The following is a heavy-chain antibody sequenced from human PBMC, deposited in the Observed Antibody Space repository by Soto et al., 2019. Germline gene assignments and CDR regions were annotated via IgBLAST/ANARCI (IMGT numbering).Heavy chain of an antibody. D-gene: IGHD2-15*01. CDR3: ARERRYCSGGSCYSGYYYGMDV. V-gene: IGHV4-38-2*02. Sequence: SETLSLTCAVSGEYISNGYYWAWIRQPPGKWLEWIGSIFHSGTTYYNPSIKSRVTIAVDTSKNQFSLKLSSVTAADTAVYYCARERRYCSGGSCYSGYYYGMDVWGQGTTVTVSS. CDR1: GEYISNGYY. CDR2: IFHSGTT. J-gene: IGHJ6*02.